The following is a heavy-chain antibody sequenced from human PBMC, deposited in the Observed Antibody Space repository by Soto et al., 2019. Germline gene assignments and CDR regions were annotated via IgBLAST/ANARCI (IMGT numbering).Heavy chain of an antibody. Sequence: ASVKVSCQASGYTFTSYDINWVRQATGQGLEWMGWMNPNSGNTGYAQKFQGRVTMTRNTSISTAYMELSSLRSEDTAVYYCARVKAYTVGAFDIWGQGTMVTVSS. CDR3: ARVKAYTVGAFDI. V-gene: IGHV1-8*01. CDR1: GYTFTSYD. D-gene: IGHD3-16*01. J-gene: IGHJ3*02. CDR2: MNPNSGNT.